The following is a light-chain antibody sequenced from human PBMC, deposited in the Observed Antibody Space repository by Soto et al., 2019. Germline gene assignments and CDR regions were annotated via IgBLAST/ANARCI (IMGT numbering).Light chain of an antibody. CDR1: TSNIGNNY. CDR2: DNN. Sequence: QSLLTQPPSGSAAPGEKVTSSCSGSTSNIGNNYVSWYQQLPGTAPKLLIYDNNKRPSGIPDRFSGSKSGTSATLGITGLQTGDEADYYCGTWDSSLSAVVFGGGTKVTVL. V-gene: IGLV1-51*01. J-gene: IGLJ2*01. CDR3: GTWDSSLSAVV.